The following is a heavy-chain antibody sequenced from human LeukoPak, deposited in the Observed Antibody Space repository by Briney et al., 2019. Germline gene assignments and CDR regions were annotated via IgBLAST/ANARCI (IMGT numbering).Heavy chain of an antibody. CDR2: ISGSGGST. CDR1: GFTFSSYA. D-gene: IGHD3-3*01. J-gene: IGHJ3*02. CDR3: ARRYYDFWSGRLDAFDI. Sequence: PGGYLRLSCAASGFTFSSYAMSWVRQAPGKGLEWVSAISGSGGSTYYADSVKGRFTISRDNSKNTLYLQMNSLRAEDTAVYYCARRYYDFWSGRLDAFDIWGQGTMVTVSS. V-gene: IGHV3-23*01.